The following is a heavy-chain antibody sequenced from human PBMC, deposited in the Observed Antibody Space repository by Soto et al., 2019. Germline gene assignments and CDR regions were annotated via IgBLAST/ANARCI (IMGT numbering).Heavy chain of an antibody. Sequence: TRSLTCAFYGGSFSGYYWIWIRQTPGKGLEWIGEINHSGSTNYNPSLKSRVTISVDTSKNQFSLKLSSVTAADTAVYYCARGRVSRNFWSGYRYYFDYWGQGTLVNVSS. CDR1: GGSFSGYY. J-gene: IGHJ4*02. V-gene: IGHV4-34*01. D-gene: IGHD3-3*01. CDR2: INHSGST. CDR3: ARGRVSRNFWSGYRYYFDY.